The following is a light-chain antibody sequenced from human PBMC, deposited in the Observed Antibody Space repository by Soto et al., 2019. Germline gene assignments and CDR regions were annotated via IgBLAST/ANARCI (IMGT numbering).Light chain of an antibody. CDR2: GAS. J-gene: IGKJ5*01. CDR1: QSVGSR. V-gene: IGKV3-20*01. Sequence: EIVLTQSPGTRSFSPGDRATLSCWASQSVGSRLAWYQQKPGQAARLLISGASSRATGIPDRFRGIGSATDFTLTISRLEPEDFALYYCQHYGTSPITFGQGTRLEIK. CDR3: QHYGTSPIT.